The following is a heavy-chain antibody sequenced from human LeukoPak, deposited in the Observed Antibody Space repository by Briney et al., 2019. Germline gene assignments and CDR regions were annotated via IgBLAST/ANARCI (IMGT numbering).Heavy chain of an antibody. CDR3: AKIYDSSGPDDAFDI. Sequence: PGGSLRLSCAASGFTFDDYAMHWVRQAPGKGLEWVSLISGDGGSTYYADSVKGRFTISRDNSKISLYLQMNSLRTEDTALYYCAKIYDSSGPDDAFDIWGQGTMVTVSS. D-gene: IGHD3-22*01. J-gene: IGHJ3*02. V-gene: IGHV3-43*02. CDR2: ISGDGGST. CDR1: GFTFDDYA.